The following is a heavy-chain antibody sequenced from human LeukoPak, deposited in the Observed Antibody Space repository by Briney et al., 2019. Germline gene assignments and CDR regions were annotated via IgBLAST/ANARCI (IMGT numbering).Heavy chain of an antibody. CDR2: FSGSGGTT. D-gene: IGHD2-8*01. Sequence: PGGSLRLSCAASGFTFSSYAMKWVRQAPGRGLEWVSSFSGSGGTTYYADSVKGRFTISRDNSKKTLYLQMNSLRAEDTAVYYCANGNRCTSPNCLGYYYFYMDVWGKGTTVTVSS. CDR3: ANGNRCTSPNCLGYYYFYMDV. CDR1: GFTFSSYA. J-gene: IGHJ6*03. V-gene: IGHV3-23*01.